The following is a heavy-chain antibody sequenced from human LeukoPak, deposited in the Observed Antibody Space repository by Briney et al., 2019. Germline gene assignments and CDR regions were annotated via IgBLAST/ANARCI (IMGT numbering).Heavy chain of an antibody. CDR2: IYHSGSI. J-gene: IGHJ4*02. CDR3: ARDDFVDTAMVRFYY. Sequence: PSETLSLTCAVSGGSISSSNLWSWVRQPPGKGLEWIGEIYHSGSINYNPSLKSRVTISVDKSKNQFSLKLSSVTAADTAVYYCARDDFVDTAMVRFYYWGQGTLVTVSS. D-gene: IGHD5-18*01. CDR1: GGSISSSNL. V-gene: IGHV4-4*02.